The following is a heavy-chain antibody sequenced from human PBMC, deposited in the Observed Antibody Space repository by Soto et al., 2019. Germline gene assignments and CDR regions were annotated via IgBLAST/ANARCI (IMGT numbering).Heavy chain of an antibody. CDR1: GYTFTSYY. V-gene: IGHV1-46*01. CDR3: ARGRLIYSNTGNWFDP. J-gene: IGHJ5*02. D-gene: IGHD4-4*01. CDR2: INPSGGST. Sequence: WASVKVSCKASGYTFTSYYMHWVRQAPGQGLEWMGIINPSGGSTSYAQKFQGRVTMTRDTSTSTVYMELSSLRSEDTAVYYCARGRLIYSNTGNWFDPWGQGTLVTVSS.